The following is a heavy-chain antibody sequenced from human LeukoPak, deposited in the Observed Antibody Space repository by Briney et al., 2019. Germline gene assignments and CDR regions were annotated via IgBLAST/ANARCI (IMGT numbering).Heavy chain of an antibody. Sequence: GGSLRLSCAASGFTFSSYWMSWVRQAPGKGLEWVANIKQDGSEKYYVDSVKGRFTISRDNAKNSLYLQMNSLRAEDTAVYYCARELVVVVAATLDYWGQGTLVTVSS. D-gene: IGHD2-15*01. V-gene: IGHV3-7*01. CDR2: IKQDGSEK. CDR3: ARELVVVVAATLDY. J-gene: IGHJ4*02. CDR1: GFTFSSYW.